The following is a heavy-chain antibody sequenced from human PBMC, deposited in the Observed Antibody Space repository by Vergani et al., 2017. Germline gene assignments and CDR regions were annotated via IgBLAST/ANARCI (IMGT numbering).Heavy chain of an antibody. V-gene: IGHV3-21*01. CDR1: GFTFSSYS. CDR3: ARVSERVVVTAIDGAFDI. Sequence: EVQLVESGGGLVKPGGSLRLSCAASGFTFSSYSMNWVRQAPGKGLEWVSSISSSSSYIYYADSVKGRFTIASDNAKNSLYLQMNSLRAEDTAVYYCARVSERVVVTAIDGAFDIWGQGTMVTVSS. CDR2: ISSSSSYI. J-gene: IGHJ3*02. D-gene: IGHD2-21*02.